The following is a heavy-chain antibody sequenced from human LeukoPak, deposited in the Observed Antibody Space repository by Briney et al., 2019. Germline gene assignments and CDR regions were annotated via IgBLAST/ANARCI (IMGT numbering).Heavy chain of an antibody. CDR1: GYTFTSYG. V-gene: IGHV1-18*01. Sequence: GASVKVSCKASGYTFTSYGISWVRQAPGQGLEWMGWISAYNGNTNYAQKLQGRVTMTTDTSTSTAYMELRSLRSDDTAVYYCARVYDFWSGYPCDDPWGQGTLVTVSS. J-gene: IGHJ5*02. CDR3: ARVYDFWSGYPCDDP. D-gene: IGHD3-3*01. CDR2: ISAYNGNT.